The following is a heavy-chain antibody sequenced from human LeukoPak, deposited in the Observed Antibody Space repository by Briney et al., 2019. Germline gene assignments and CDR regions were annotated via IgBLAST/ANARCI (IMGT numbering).Heavy chain of an antibody. D-gene: IGHD3-10*01. CDR2: IFPGDSDT. J-gene: IGHJ6*02. Sequence: GESLKISCKGSGYRFTAYWIGWVRQMPGKGLEWMGIIFPGDSDTRYSPSFQGHVTISADKSISTAYLQWSSLKASDTAMYYCARLIGVRGVIRNPYYYYGMDVWGQGTTVTVSS. V-gene: IGHV5-51*01. CDR1: GYRFTAYW. CDR3: ARLIGVRGVIRNPYYYYGMDV.